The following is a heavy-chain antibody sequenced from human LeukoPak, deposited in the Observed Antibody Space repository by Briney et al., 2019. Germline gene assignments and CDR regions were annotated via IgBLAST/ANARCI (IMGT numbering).Heavy chain of an antibody. V-gene: IGHV4-34*01. CDR3: ARGRGWAVVTAIQYYFDY. CDR1: GGSFSGYY. CDR2: INHSGST. J-gene: IGHJ4*02. D-gene: IGHD2-21*02. Sequence: SETLSLTCAVYGGSFSGYYWSWLRQPPGKGLEWIGEINHSGSTNYNPSLKSRVTISVDTSKNQFSLKLSSVTAADTAVYYCARGRGWAVVTAIQYYFDYWGQGTLVTVSS.